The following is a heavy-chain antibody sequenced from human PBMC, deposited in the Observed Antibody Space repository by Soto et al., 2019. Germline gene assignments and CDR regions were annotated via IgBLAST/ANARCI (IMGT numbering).Heavy chain of an antibody. CDR3: AKDVSIAARNYYYYGMDV. CDR1: GFTFGSYG. D-gene: IGHD6-6*01. CDR2: ISYDGSNK. V-gene: IGHV3-30*18. J-gene: IGHJ6*02. Sequence: PGGSLRLSCAASGFTFGSYGMHWVRQAPGKGLEWVAVISYDGSNKYYADSVKGRFTISRDNSKNTLYLQMNSLRAEDTAVYYCAKDVSIAARNYYYYGMDVWGQGTTVTVSS.